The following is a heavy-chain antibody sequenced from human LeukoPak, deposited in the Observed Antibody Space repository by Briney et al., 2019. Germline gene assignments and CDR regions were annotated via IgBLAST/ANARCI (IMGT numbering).Heavy chain of an antibody. D-gene: IGHD2-2*01. CDR1: GAISGYD. CDR2: IYTSGST. CDR3: ARQKCTSASCLTKNAFDI. Sequence: SETLSLTCTVSGAISGYDWSWIRPPPGKGLEWIGYIYTSGSTNYNPSLESRVTISVDTSKNQFSLDLSSVTAADTAVYYCARQKCTSASCLTKNAFDIWGQGTMVTVSS. J-gene: IGHJ3*02. V-gene: IGHV4-4*09.